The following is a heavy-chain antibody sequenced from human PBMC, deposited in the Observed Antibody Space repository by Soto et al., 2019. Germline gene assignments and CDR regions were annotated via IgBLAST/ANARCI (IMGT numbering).Heavy chain of an antibody. D-gene: IGHD3-9*01. Sequence: SVKVSCKASGGTFSSYAISWVRQAPGQGLEWMGGIIPIFGTANYAQKFQGRVTITADESTSTAYMELSSLRSEDTAVYYCARGNYDILTGRESNWFDPWGQGTLVTVSS. CDR3: ARGNYDILTGRESNWFDP. CDR2: IIPIFGTA. V-gene: IGHV1-69*13. CDR1: GGTFSSYA. J-gene: IGHJ5*02.